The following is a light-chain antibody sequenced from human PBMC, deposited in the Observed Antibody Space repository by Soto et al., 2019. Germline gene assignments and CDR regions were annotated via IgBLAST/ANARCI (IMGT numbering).Light chain of an antibody. J-gene: IGKJ1*01. CDR1: QSITNY. V-gene: IGKV1-39*01. CDR3: QQSYITPWT. Sequence: DLQMTQSPSSLSTSVGDRVTITCRASQSITNYLNWYQQKPGRVPKLLIYAASRLQSGVPSRFSGSGSGTDFTLTISSLQPEDFATYYCQQSYITPWTFGQGTKVEIK. CDR2: AAS.